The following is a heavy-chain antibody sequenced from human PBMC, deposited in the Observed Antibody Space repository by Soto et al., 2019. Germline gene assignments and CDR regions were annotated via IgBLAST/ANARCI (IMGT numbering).Heavy chain of an antibody. CDR3: ARESTTVTYYYYGMDV. CDR1: GFTFSSYD. CDR2: IGTAGDT. J-gene: IGHJ6*02. V-gene: IGHV3-13*01. Sequence: GGSLRLSCAASGFTFSSYDMHWVRQATGKGLEWVSAIGTAGDTYYPGSVKGRFTISRENAKNSLYLQMNSLRAEDTAVYYCARESTTVTYYYYGMDVWGQGTTVTVCS. D-gene: IGHD4-4*01.